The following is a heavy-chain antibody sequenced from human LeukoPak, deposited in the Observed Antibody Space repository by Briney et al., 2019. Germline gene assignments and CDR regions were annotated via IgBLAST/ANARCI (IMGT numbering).Heavy chain of an antibody. CDR1: GYSISSGYY. CDR3: ARAHLTRVGYYYYYYMDV. J-gene: IGHJ6*03. V-gene: IGHV4-38-2*02. D-gene: IGHD1-26*01. CDR2: IYHSGST. Sequence: SETLSLTCTVSGYSISSGYYWGWIRQPPGKGLEWIGSIYHSGSTYYNPSLKSRVTISVDTSKNQFSLKLSSVTAADTAVYYCARAHLTRVGYYYYYYMDVWGKGTTVTVSS.